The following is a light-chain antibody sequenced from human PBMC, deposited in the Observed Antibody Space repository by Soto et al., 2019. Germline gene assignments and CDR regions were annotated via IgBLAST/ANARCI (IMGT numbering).Light chain of an antibody. V-gene: IGKV1-39*01. Sequence: DIPMTQSPSSLSASVGDRVTITCRASQTISKYLNWYQHKPGKAPELLIYASSSLQTGVPSRFSGSGSGTDFTLTISSLQSEDFATYYCQQSYTAPRTFGQGTKVEI. CDR3: QQSYTAPRT. CDR1: QTISKY. J-gene: IGKJ1*01. CDR2: ASS.